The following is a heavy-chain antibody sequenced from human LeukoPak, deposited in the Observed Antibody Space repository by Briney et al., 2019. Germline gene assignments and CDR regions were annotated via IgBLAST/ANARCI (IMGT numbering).Heavy chain of an antibody. Sequence: GASVKVSCKASGYTFTSYGISWVRQAPGQGLEWMGWISAYSGNTNYAQKLQGRVTMTTDTSTSTAYMELRSLRSDDTAVYYCARSATGIAVAGTPDYWGQGTLVTVSS. J-gene: IGHJ4*02. CDR1: GYTFTSYG. D-gene: IGHD6-19*01. CDR2: ISAYSGNT. CDR3: ARSATGIAVAGTPDY. V-gene: IGHV1-18*01.